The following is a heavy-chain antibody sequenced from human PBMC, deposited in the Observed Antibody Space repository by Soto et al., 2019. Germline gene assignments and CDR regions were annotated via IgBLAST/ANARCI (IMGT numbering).Heavy chain of an antibody. V-gene: IGHV1-2*04. J-gene: IGHJ3*02. CDR1: GYTFTGYY. CDR2: INPNSGGT. D-gene: IGHD2-8*01. Sequence: ASVKVSCKASGYTFTGYYMHWVRQAPGQGLEWMGWINPNSGGTNYAQKFQGWVTMTRDTSISTAYMELSRLISYDTAVYYCASTKSSTEAFDIWGQGTMVTVSS. CDR3: ASTKSSTEAFDI.